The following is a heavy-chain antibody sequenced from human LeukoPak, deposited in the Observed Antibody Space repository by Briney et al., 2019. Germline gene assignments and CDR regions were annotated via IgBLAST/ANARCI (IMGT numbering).Heavy chain of an antibody. CDR2: ISSSGSTI. J-gene: IGHJ6*03. D-gene: IGHD3-22*01. CDR1: GFTFSSYE. V-gene: IGHV3-48*03. Sequence: PGGSLRLSCAASGFTFSSYEMNWVRQAPGKGLEWVSYISSSGSTIYYADSVKGRFTISRDNAKNSLYLQMNSLRAEDTAVYYCARDKGSYYDSSGSTPYYYYMDVWGKGTTVTISS. CDR3: ARDKGSYYDSSGSTPYYYYMDV.